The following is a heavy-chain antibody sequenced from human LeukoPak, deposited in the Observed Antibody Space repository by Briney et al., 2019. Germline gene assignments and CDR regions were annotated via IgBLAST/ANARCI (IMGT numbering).Heavy chain of an antibody. CDR3: ARHRWYYDFWSGYYKDFPDNWFDP. D-gene: IGHD3-3*01. J-gene: IGHJ5*02. Sequence: PSETLSLTCTVSGGSISSSSYYWGWIRQPPGKGLEWIGSIYYSGSTYYNPSLKSRVTVSVDTSKNQFSLKLSSVTAADTAVYYFARHRWYYDFWSGYYKDFPDNWFDPWGQGTLVTVSS. CDR2: IYYSGST. CDR1: GGSISSSSYY. V-gene: IGHV4-39*01.